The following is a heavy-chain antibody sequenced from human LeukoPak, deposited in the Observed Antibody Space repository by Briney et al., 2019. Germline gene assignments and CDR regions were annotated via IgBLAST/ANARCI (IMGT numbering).Heavy chain of an antibody. CDR2: IKQDGTEK. CDR1: GFPFSTYL. V-gene: IGHV3-7*01. CDR3: ASERPSSSWYDY. J-gene: IGHJ4*02. D-gene: IGHD6-13*01. Sequence: GGPLRLSCAASGFPFSTYLMTWVRQAPGKGLEWVANIKQDGTEKYYVDSVKGRFSISRDNANNSLYLQMNSLRAEDTAVYYCASERPSSSWYDYWGQGTLVTVSS.